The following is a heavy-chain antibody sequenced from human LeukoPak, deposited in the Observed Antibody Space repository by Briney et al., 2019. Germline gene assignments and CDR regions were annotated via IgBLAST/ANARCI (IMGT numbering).Heavy chain of an antibody. CDR3: ARGRSGYGGNSGIASFDY. V-gene: IGHV4-38-2*01. D-gene: IGHD4-23*01. J-gene: IGHJ4*02. CDR1: GYSISGGYY. Sequence: SETLSLTCVVSGYSISGGYYWGWIRQPPGKGLEWIGSIYRTGSPHYNPSLRSQVIISVDMSKNQFSLRLSPVTAADTAFYYCARGRSGYGGNSGIASFDYWGQGTLVTVSS. CDR2: IYRTGSP.